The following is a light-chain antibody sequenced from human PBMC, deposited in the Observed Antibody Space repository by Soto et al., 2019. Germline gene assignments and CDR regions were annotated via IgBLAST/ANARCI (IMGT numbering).Light chain of an antibody. J-gene: IGKJ1*01. V-gene: IGKV3-15*01. CDR2: GAS. CDR3: HQYNNLWT. CDR1: QGVSSR. Sequence: EIVMTQSPATLSVSPGERVTLSCRASQGVSSRLAWYQQKPGQSPSLLIYGASTRATGIPARFSGSGSGTEFTLTISRLQSEDFGVYYCHQYNNLWTFGQGTKVDI.